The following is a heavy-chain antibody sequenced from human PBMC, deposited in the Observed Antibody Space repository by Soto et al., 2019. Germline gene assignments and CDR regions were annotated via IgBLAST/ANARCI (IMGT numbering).Heavy chain of an antibody. D-gene: IGHD1-26*01. V-gene: IGHV1-3*04. CDR3: ERDWDPEVPSAAPHFDC. Sequence: QVQLVQSGAEVKKPGASVKVSCTASGYIFNTYAMHWVRQAPGQRLEGMAWINTDNGNAKSSQKFQRRVTLTKDTSASTVYMQLSGLRSEDTSVYYCERDWDPEVPSAAPHFDCWGQGTMVTVSS. CDR1: GYIFNTYA. CDR2: INTDNGNA. J-gene: IGHJ4*02.